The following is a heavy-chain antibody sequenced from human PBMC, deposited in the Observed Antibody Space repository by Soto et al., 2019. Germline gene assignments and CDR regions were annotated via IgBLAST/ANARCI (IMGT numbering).Heavy chain of an antibody. V-gene: IGHV3-23*01. Sequence: HPGGSLRLSCAASGFTFSSYAMSWVRQAPGKGLERVSAISGSGGSTYYADSVKGRFTISRDNSKNTLYLQMNSLRAEDTAVYYCAKDKGPRIQHVYYYYYGMDVWGQGTTVTVSS. D-gene: IGHD5-18*01. CDR1: GFTFSSYA. J-gene: IGHJ6*02. CDR2: ISGSGGST. CDR3: AKDKGPRIQHVYYYYYGMDV.